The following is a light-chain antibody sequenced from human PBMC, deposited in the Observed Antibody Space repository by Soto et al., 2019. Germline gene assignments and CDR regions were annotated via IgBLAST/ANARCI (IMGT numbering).Light chain of an antibody. CDR1: QSVGSY. J-gene: IGKJ4*01. CDR3: QQRSSWPLT. CDR2: DAF. Sequence: EIVLTQSPATLSLSPGARATLSCRASQSVGSYFAWYQQKPGQAPRLLIYDAFSRATGIPARFSGSGSGTDFTLTISSLEPEDFAVYFCQQRSSWPLTGGGGTMVEIK. V-gene: IGKV3-11*01.